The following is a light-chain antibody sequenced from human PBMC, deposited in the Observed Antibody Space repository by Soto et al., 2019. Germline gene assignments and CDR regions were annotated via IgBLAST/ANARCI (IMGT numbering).Light chain of an antibody. V-gene: IGKV1-39*01. J-gene: IGKJ2*01. CDR3: QQSYSSSVT. CDR1: QSTSSY. Sequence: DIQMTQSPSSLSASVGDRVTITCRASQSTSSYLNWYQHKPGKAPKLLSYAASSLQSGVPSRFSGSGSGTDFTLTISSLQPEDFATYYWQQSYSSSVTFGQGTKLEIK. CDR2: AAS.